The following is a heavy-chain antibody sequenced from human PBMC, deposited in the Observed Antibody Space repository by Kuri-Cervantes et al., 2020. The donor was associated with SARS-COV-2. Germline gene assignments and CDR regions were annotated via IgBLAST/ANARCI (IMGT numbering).Heavy chain of an antibody. V-gene: IGHV3-7*03. Sequence: GGSLRLSCSVSGFTFADYWMAWVRQAPGGGLETVANIEYDESEKHHLDSVKGRFIISRDNAENSLFLQMNSLRVEDTAMYYCVRKPAAGFDFWGLGTLVTVSS. CDR1: GFTFADYW. J-gene: IGHJ4*02. D-gene: IGHD1-14*01. CDR3: VRKPAAGFDF. CDR2: IEYDESEK.